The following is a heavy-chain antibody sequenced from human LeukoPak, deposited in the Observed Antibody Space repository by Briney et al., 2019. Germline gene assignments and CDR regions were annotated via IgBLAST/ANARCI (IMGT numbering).Heavy chain of an antibody. V-gene: IGHV1-69*04. CDR1: GGTFSSYA. Sequence: GSSVKVSCKASGGTFSSYAISWVRQAPGQGLEWMGRIIPILGIANYAQKFQGRVTITADKSTSTAYMELSSLRSEDTAVYYCARDFDGGNSVDYWGQGTLVTVSS. J-gene: IGHJ4*02. D-gene: IGHD4-23*01. CDR2: IIPILGIA. CDR3: ARDFDGGNSVDY.